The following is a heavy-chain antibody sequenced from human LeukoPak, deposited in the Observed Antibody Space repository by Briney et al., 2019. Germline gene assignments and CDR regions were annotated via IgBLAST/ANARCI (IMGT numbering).Heavy chain of an antibody. CDR1: GGSISSHY. CDR2: IYYSGST. Sequence: SETLSLTCTVSGGSISSHYWSWIRQPPGKGLEWIGYIYYSGSTNYNPSLKSRVTISVDTSKNQFPLKLSSVTAADTAVYYCARGRDGYKIPIDYWGQGTLVTVSS. J-gene: IGHJ4*02. CDR3: ARGRDGYKIPIDY. D-gene: IGHD5-24*01. V-gene: IGHV4-59*11.